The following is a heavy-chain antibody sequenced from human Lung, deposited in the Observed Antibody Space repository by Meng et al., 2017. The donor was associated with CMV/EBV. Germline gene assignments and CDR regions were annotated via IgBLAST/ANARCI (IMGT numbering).Heavy chain of an antibody. V-gene: IGHV3-30*04. CDR2: ISYDGSNK. J-gene: IGHJ4*02. CDR1: GFTFSSYA. Sequence: GESLKISCAASGFTFSSYAMHWVRQAPGKGLEWVAVISYDGSNKYYADSVKGRFTISRDNSKNTLYLQMNSLRAEDTAVYYCAREMLVVPAATLSYWGQGTLVXVSS. D-gene: IGHD2-2*01. CDR3: AREMLVVPAATLSY.